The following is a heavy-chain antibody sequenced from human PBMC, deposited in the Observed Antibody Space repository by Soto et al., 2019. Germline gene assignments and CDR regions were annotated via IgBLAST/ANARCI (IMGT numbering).Heavy chain of an antibody. CDR3: ARLVVVAPVANA. CDR1: GDSINSSHW. V-gene: IGHV4-4*02. J-gene: IGHJ5*02. Sequence: SETLSLTCAVSGDSINSSHWWNWVRQPPGKGLEWIGQISHSGSTNYNPSLTSRVNKSVDKSKNSFSLNLTSVTAADTAVYFCARLVVVAPVANAWGQGTLVTVSS. D-gene: IGHD2-2*01. CDR2: ISHSGST.